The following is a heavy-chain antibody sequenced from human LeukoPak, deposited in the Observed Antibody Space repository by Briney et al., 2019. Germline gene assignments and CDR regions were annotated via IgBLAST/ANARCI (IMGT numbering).Heavy chain of an antibody. V-gene: IGHV3-7*01. CDR2: INQDGSEK. CDR1: GFTFSSYL. CDR3: ARAITI. J-gene: IGHJ3*02. Sequence: GGSLRLSCAASGFTFSSYLMSSVRQAPGKGLEWVANINQDGSEKYYLDSVKGRFTISRDNAKNSLYLQMNRLRAEDTAVYYCARAITIWGQGTMVTVSS.